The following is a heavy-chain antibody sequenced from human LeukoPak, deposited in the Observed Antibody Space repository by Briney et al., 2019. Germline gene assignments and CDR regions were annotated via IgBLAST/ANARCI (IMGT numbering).Heavy chain of an antibody. J-gene: IGHJ6*03. CDR2: IYTSGST. CDR3: ARENDYRFDYYMDV. Sequence: PSETLSLTCTVSGGSISSGSYYWSWIRQPAGKGLEWIGRIYTSGSTNYNPSLKSRVTISVDTSKNQFSLKLSSVTAADTAVYYCARENDYRFDYYMDVWGKGTTVTVSS. V-gene: IGHV4-61*02. CDR1: GGSISSGSYY. D-gene: IGHD4-11*01.